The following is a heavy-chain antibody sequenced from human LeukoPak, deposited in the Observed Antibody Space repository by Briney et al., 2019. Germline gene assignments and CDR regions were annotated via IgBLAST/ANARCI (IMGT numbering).Heavy chain of an antibody. CDR3: AREGVAAFDI. CDR1: GFTFSSYE. V-gene: IGHV3-48*03. CDR2: IGSSGSTI. J-gene: IGHJ3*02. Sequence: GGSLRLSCTASGFTFSSYEMNWVRQAPGKGLEGVPYIGSSGSTIHYADSVKGRFTISRDNAKNSLYLQMNSLRAEDTALYYCAREGVAAFDIWGQGTMVTVSS. D-gene: IGHD3-16*01.